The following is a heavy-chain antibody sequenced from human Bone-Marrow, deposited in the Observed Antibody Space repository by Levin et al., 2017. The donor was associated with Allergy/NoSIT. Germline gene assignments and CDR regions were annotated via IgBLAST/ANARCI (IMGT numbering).Heavy chain of an antibody. V-gene: IGHV3-15*01. J-gene: IGHJ6*02. CDR3: TTEGVECSGGSCYRRYYGMDV. CDR1: GFTFSNAW. D-gene: IGHD2-15*01. CDR2: IKSKTDGGTT. Sequence: GESLKISCAASGFTFSNAWMSWVRQAPGKGLEWVGRIKSKTDGGTTDYAAPVKGRFTISRDDSKNTLYLQMNSLKTEDTAVYYCTTEGVECSGGSCYRRYYGMDVWGQGTTVTVSS.